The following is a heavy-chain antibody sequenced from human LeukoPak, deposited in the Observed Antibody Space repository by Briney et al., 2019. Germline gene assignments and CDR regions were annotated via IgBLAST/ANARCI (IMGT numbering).Heavy chain of an antibody. CDR1: GYTFTSYG. CDR3: ARDRSSRDCSSTSCYLND. V-gene: IGHV1-18*01. Sequence: ASVKVSCKASGYTFTSYGISWVRQAPGQGLEWMGWISAYNGNTNYAQKLQGRVTVTTDTSTSTAYMELRSLRSDDTAVYYCARDRSSRDCSSTSCYLNDWGQGTLVTVSS. CDR2: ISAYNGNT. D-gene: IGHD2-2*01. J-gene: IGHJ4*02.